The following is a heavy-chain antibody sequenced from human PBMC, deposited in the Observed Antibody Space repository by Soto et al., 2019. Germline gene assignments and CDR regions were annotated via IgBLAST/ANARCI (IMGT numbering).Heavy chain of an antibody. Sequence: GGSLRLSCAASGFTFSSYGMHWVRQAPGKGLEWVAVISYDGSNKYYADSVKGRFTISRDNSKNTLYLQMNGLRAEDTAVYYCAYEVRNGYNSGYSWGQEPLVTISS. CDR2: ISYDGSNK. J-gene: IGHJ4*02. D-gene: IGHD1-1*01. CDR3: AYEVRNGYNSGYS. V-gene: IGHV3-30*03. CDR1: GFTFSSYG.